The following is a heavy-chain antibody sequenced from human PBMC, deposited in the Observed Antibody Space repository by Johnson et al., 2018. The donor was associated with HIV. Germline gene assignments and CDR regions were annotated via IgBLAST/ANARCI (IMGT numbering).Heavy chain of an antibody. Sequence: QLVESGGGLIQPGGSLRLSCETSRFTFDDYAMHWVRQVPGKGLDWVSGINWNSGTIGYADSVKGRFTLSRDNAKNSLYLQMNRLRAEDTALYYCAKGRVTIFGEVIWYGFDIWGQGTMVTVSS. J-gene: IGHJ3*02. D-gene: IGHD3-3*01. V-gene: IGHV3-9*01. CDR3: AKGRVTIFGEVIWYGFDI. CDR1: RFTFDDYA. CDR2: INWNSGTI.